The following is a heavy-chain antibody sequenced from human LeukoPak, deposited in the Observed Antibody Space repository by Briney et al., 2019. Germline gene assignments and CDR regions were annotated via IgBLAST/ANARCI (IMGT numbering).Heavy chain of an antibody. CDR3: ARASGSAFDY. D-gene: IGHD3-3*01. CDR2: IYYSGST. Sequence: PSETLSLTCTVSGGSISSSSYYWGWIRQPPGKGLEWIGYIYYSGSTYYNPSLKSRVTISVDTSKNQFSLKLSSVTAADTAVYYCARASGSAFDYWGQGTLVTVSS. V-gene: IGHV4-39*07. J-gene: IGHJ4*02. CDR1: GGSISSSSYY.